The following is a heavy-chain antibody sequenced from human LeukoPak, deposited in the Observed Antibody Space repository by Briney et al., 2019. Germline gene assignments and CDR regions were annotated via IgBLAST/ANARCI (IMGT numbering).Heavy chain of an antibody. CDR2: INSKSGGT. J-gene: IGHJ5*02. D-gene: IGHD3-22*01. V-gene: IGHV1-2*02. Sequence: GASVKVSCKASGYTFTDYHIHWVRQAPGQGLEWMGWINSKSGGTNYAQKFQGRVTMTRDTSISTAYMELSRLRSDDTAVYYCARDIGQDNSGYRGCLDPWGQGTLVTASS. CDR3: ARDIGQDNSGYRGCLDP. CDR1: GYTFTDYH.